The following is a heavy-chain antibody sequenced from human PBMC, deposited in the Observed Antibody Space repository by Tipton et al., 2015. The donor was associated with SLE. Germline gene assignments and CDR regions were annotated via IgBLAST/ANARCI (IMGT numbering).Heavy chain of an antibody. CDR3: ARSYYDSTDYYFDY. CDR2: ISSSTSYI. Sequence: SLRLSCAASGFTFSTYTMNWVRQVPGKGLEWVSSISSSTSYIYYADSVKGRFTISRDNAKNSLFLQMNSLRAEDTAVYYCARSYYDSTDYYFDYWGQGTLVTVSS. V-gene: IGHV3-21*03. D-gene: IGHD3-22*01. CDR1: GFTFSTYT. J-gene: IGHJ4*02.